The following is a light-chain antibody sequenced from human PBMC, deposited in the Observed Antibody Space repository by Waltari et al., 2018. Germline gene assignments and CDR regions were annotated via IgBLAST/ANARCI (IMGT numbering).Light chain of an antibody. J-gene: IGLJ2*01. CDR2: DVS. Sequence: QSALTQPASVSGSPGQSVTIFCAGTRNDVGGYNSVPWDQEHPGRAPRVFIYDVSDRPSGVSDRFSGSKSGNTASLTISGLQAEDEADYYCSSQSSNDVVLFGGGTKLTVL. CDR1: RNDVGGYNS. CDR3: SSQSSNDVVL. V-gene: IGLV2-14*01.